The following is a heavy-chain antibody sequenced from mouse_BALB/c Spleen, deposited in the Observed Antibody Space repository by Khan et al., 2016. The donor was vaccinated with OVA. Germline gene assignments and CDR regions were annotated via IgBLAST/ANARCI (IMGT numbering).Heavy chain of an antibody. V-gene: IGHV1S41*01. D-gene: IGHD1-1*02. Sequence: DLVKPGASVKLSCKASGYTFTSYWINWIKQRPGQGLEWLGRIAPGSGDAYYNELFKGKTTLTVDPSSSTTYIQLSSLSSEDSAVYFCARSEGTYGDFAYWGQGAILTVSS. CDR2: IAPGSGDA. J-gene: IGHJ2*01. CDR1: GYTFTSYW. CDR3: ARSEGTYGDFAY.